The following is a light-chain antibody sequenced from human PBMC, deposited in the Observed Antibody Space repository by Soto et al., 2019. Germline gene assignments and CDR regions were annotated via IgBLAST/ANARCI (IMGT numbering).Light chain of an antibody. CDR1: NSNIGAGYT. CDR3: QSYDSSLPGLL. CDR2: GDT. V-gene: IGLV1-40*01. Sequence: QSVLTQPPSVTGAPGQRVTISCTGSNSNIGAGYTVHLYQQFPGRVPKLLIYGDTNRPSGVPDRFSGSKSGTSASLAITGLQADDEADYYCQSYDSSLPGLLFGVGTKLTVL. J-gene: IGLJ2*01.